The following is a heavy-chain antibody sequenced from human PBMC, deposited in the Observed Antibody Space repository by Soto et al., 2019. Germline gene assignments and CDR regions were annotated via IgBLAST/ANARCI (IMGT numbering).Heavy chain of an antibody. D-gene: IGHD5-18*01. Sequence: QVQLVQSGAEVKKPGSSVKVSCKASGGTFSSYAISWVRQAPGQGLEWMGGIIPIFGTANYARKFQGRVTITAAESTGTAYMELSSVRSEDTALYYCARARDTAMVTYEPPPDYWGQGTLVTVSS. J-gene: IGHJ4*02. CDR1: GGTFSSYA. V-gene: IGHV1-69*12. CDR2: IIPIFGTA. CDR3: ARARDTAMVTYEPPPDY.